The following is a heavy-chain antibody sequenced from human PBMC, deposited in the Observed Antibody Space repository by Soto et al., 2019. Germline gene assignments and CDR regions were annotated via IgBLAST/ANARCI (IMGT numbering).Heavy chain of an antibody. J-gene: IGHJ5*02. V-gene: IGHV3-21*01. D-gene: IGHD3-3*01. CDR1: GFTFSSYS. CDR2: ISSSSSYI. CDR3: ARDGVYVADVRLPFDL. Sequence: EVQLVESGGGLVKPGGSLRLSCAASGFTFSSYSMNWVRQAPGMGLEWVSSISSSSSYIYYADSVKGRFTISRDNAKNSLYLQMNSLRAEVTAVYYCARDGVYVADVRLPFDLWGQGTLVTVSS.